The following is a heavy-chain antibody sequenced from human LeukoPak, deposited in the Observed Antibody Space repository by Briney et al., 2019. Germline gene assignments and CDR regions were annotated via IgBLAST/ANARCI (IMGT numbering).Heavy chain of an antibody. V-gene: IGHV1-58*02. Sequence: ASVKVSCKASGFTFTSSVMQWVRQARGQRLEWIGWIVVGSGNTNYAQKFQERVTITRDMSTSTAYMELSSLRSEDTAVYYCAAHDYGGDDYYYYYGMDVWGQGTTVTVSS. D-gene: IGHD4-23*01. CDR2: IVVGSGNT. CDR3: AAHDYGGDDYYYYYGMDV. CDR1: GFTFTSSV. J-gene: IGHJ6*02.